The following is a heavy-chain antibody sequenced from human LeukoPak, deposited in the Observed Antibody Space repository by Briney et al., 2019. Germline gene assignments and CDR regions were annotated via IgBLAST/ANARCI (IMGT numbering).Heavy chain of an antibody. V-gene: IGHV4-59*01. CDR3: ARDGGYRFDY. Sequence: SETPSLTCTVSGGSISSFYWSWIRQPPGKGLEWIGYIYYSGSTNYNPSLKSRVTISVDTSKNQFSLKLSSVTAADTAVYYCARDGGYRFDYWGQGTLVTVSS. D-gene: IGHD5-18*01. J-gene: IGHJ4*02. CDR1: GGSISSFY. CDR2: IYYSGST.